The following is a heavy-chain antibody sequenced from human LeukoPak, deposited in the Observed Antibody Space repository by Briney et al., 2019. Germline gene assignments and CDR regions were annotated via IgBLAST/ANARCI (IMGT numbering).Heavy chain of an antibody. D-gene: IGHD3-10*01. CDR1: GFTFSNFV. Sequence: GGSLRLSCAASGFTFSNFVMSWVRQAPGKGLEWVSYIDGGGGSTNYADSVKGRFTISRDNSKNTLYLQMNSLRAEDTAVYYCAKDGTMVRGHYYFDYWGQGTLVTVSS. CDR3: AKDGTMVRGHYYFDY. J-gene: IGHJ4*02. V-gene: IGHV3-23*01. CDR2: IDGGGGST.